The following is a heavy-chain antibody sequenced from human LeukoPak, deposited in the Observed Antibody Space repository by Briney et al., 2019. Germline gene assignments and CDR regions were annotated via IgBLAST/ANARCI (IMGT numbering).Heavy chain of an antibody. CDR3: ARDLWTTVTNSFAY. Sequence: PSETLSLTCAVYGGSFSGYYWSWIRQPPGKGLEWIGEINHSGSTNYNPSLKGRVTISVDTSKNQFSLKLSSVTAADTAVYYCARDLWTTVTNSFAYWGQGTLVTVSS. D-gene: IGHD4-17*01. CDR2: INHSGST. J-gene: IGHJ4*02. CDR1: GGSFSGYY. V-gene: IGHV4-34*01.